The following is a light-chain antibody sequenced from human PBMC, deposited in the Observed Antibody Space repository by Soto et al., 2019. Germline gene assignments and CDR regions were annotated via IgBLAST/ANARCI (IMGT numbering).Light chain of an antibody. J-gene: IGLJ2*01. CDR1: SSNIGGNT. CDR3: AAWDDSLNGVV. V-gene: IGLV1-44*01. CDR2: SNN. Sequence: QSVLTQPPSASGTPGQRVTISCAGGSSNIGGNTVNWYQQLPGTAPKLLIYSNNQRPSGVPDRFSGSKSGTSASLAISGLQSEDEADYYCAAWDDSLNGVVFGGGT.